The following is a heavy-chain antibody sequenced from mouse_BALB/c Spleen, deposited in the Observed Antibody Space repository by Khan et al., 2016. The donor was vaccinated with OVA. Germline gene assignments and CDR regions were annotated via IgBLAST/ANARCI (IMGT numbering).Heavy chain of an antibody. CDR3: ARGLFDV. V-gene: IGHV1-26*01. CDR2: INPNNGDT. J-gene: IGHJ1*01. CDR1: GYTFTDYY. Sequence: VQLQQSGPELVKPGASVKVSCKASGYTFTDYYMKWMKQSHGKCLEWIGDINPNNGDTFYNQKFKGKATLTVDKSSNTAYTQLNSLSSEDSAVYYCARGLFDVWGAGTTVTVSS.